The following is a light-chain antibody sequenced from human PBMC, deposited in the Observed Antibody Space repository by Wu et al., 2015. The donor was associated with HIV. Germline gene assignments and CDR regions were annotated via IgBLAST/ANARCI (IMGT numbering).Light chain of an antibody. V-gene: IGKV3-20*01. CDR2: GVS. CDR1: QRVSFNY. Sequence: EIVLTQSPGTLSLSPGERATLSCRASQRVSFNYLAWYQQKPGQAPRVLMFGVSNRATGIPDRFSASGSGTDFSLTIRRVEPEDFAVYYCQQYNSSPYNFGQGTKLEIK. CDR3: QQYNSSPYN. J-gene: IGKJ2*01.